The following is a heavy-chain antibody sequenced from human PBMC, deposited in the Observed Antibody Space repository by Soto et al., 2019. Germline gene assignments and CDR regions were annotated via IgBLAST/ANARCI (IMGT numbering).Heavy chain of an antibody. CDR2: IYHSGST. Sequence: TSETLSLTCAVSGGSISSGGYSWSWIRQPPGKGLEWIGYIYHSGSTYYNPSLKSRVTISVDRSKNQFSLKLSSVTAADTAVYYCARARYCYDSSGLFDLWGRGTLVTVSS. CDR1: GGSISSGGYS. V-gene: IGHV4-30-2*01. CDR3: ARARYCYDSSGLFDL. J-gene: IGHJ2*01. D-gene: IGHD3-22*01.